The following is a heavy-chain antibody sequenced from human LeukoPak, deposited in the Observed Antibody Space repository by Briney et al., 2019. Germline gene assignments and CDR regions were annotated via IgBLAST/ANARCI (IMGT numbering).Heavy chain of an antibody. V-gene: IGHV3-7*01. D-gene: IGHD2-8*01. CDR1: GFTFSIYW. CDR2: IKQDGSEK. J-gene: IGHJ4*02. Sequence: PGGSLRLSCAASGFTFSIYWMSWVRQTPGKGLEWVANIKQDGSEKYYVGSVKGRFIISRDNAKNSLYLQMNSLRAEDTAVYYCVTYKYCTNGVCYFFDNWGQGTLVTVSS. CDR3: VTYKYCTNGVCYFFDN.